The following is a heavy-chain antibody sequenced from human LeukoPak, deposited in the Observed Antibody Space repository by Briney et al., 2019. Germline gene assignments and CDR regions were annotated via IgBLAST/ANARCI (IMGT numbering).Heavy chain of an antibody. Sequence: GGFLRLSCAASGFNFIDYSMNWVRQAPGKGLEWISYIGISSGNTKYADSVKGRFTISRDKARNSLYLQMNSLRVEDTAVYYCARDHRYAFDNWGHGTLVTVSS. CDR3: ARDHRYAFDN. CDR1: GFNFIDYS. J-gene: IGHJ4*01. D-gene: IGHD5-12*01. CDR2: IGISSGNT. V-gene: IGHV3-48*01.